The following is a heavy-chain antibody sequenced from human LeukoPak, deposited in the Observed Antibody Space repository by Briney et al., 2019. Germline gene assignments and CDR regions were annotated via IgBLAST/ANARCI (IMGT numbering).Heavy chain of an antibody. CDR2: IYYSGST. D-gene: IGHD4-17*01. CDR1: GGSISSGGYS. CDR3: ARANTVTTLDY. V-gene: IGHV4-31*03. J-gene: IGHJ4*02. Sequence: PSETLSLTCTVSGGSISSGGYSWSWIRQHPGQGLEWIGYIYYSGSTYYNPSLKSRVTISVDTSKNQFSLKLSSVTAADTAVYYCARANTVTTLDYWGQGTLVTVSS.